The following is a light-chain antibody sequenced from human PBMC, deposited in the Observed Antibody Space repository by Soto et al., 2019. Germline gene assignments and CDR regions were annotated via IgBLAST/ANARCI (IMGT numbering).Light chain of an antibody. CDR3: QQSYNSPQT. V-gene: IGKV1-5*03. Sequence: DIQMTQSPSTLSASLGDRVTITCRASQSVISWLAWYQQKPGKAPKLLIYRASNLQSRVPSRFSGSGSGTEFTLTISSLQPEDFATYSCQQSYNSPQTFGQGTKVDIK. CDR1: QSVISW. CDR2: RAS. J-gene: IGKJ1*01.